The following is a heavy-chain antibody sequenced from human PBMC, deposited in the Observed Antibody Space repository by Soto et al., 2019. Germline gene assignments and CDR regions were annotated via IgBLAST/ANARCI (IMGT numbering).Heavy chain of an antibody. CDR2: ISYDGSDK. D-gene: IGHD4-17*01. CDR1: GFTFSSYA. V-gene: IGHV3-30*18. J-gene: IGHJ3*02. CDR3: ANGRLDDDGDDGDCGALDI. Sequence: QVQLVESGGGVVQPGRSLRLSCAASGFTFSSYAMHWVRQAPGKGLEWVAVISYDGSDKYYADSVKGRFTISRDNPKNTLYLQMNSLRAENTAMYYCANGRLDDDGDDGDCGALDIWGQGTMVIVSS.